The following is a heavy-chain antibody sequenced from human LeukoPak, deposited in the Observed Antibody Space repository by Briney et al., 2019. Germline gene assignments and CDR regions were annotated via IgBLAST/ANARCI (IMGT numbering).Heavy chain of an antibody. Sequence: SETLSLTCTVSCGSISSSSYYWGWIRQPPGKGLEWIGSIYYSRSTYYNPSLKNRVTISVDTSKNQFSLKLSSVTAADTAVYYCARVRGSRYYYDSSGHFDYWGQGTLVTVSA. J-gene: IGHJ4*02. D-gene: IGHD3-22*01. CDR2: IYYSRST. CDR3: ARVRGSRYYYDSSGHFDY. V-gene: IGHV4-39*07. CDR1: CGSISSSSYY.